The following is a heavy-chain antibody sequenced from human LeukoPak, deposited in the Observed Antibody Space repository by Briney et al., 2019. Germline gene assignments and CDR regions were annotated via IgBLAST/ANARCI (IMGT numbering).Heavy chain of an antibody. CDR3: ARQYSGLSGFDP. Sequence: SETLSLTCTVSGGSISSYYWSWIRQPPGKGLEWIGYIYYSGSTNYNPSLKSRVTISVDTSKNQFSLKLSSVTAADTAVYYCARQYSGLSGFDPWGQGTLVTVSS. V-gene: IGHV4-59*01. CDR1: GGSISSYY. J-gene: IGHJ5*02. CDR2: IYYSGST. D-gene: IGHD6-6*01.